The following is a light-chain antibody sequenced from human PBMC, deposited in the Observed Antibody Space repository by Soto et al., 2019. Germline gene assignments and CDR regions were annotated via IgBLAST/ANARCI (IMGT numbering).Light chain of an antibody. CDR1: SSDIGDYPY. J-gene: IGLJ1*01. CDR2: EVT. Sequence: QSALTQPASVSGSPGQSITISCTGTSSDIGDYPYVSWYQQHPAKVPKLIIYEVTNRPSGVTGRFSGSKSQNSASLTIAGLQADDEADYYCSSYSATNTLVFGSGTKLTVL. V-gene: IGLV2-14*01. CDR3: SSYSATNTLV.